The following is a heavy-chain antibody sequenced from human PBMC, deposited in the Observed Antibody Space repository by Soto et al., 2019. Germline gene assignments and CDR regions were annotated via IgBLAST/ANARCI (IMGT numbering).Heavy chain of an antibody. J-gene: IGHJ3*02. V-gene: IGHV5-51*01. CDR2: IYPGDSDT. CDR1: GYTFTAYW. Sequence: PGESLKISCNGSGYTFTAYWIGWVRQMPGKGLEWMGIIYPGDSDTRYSPSSQGQVTISADKSISTAYLQWSSLKASDTAMFYCARGGYSGNSKDPFYIWGPGTMVTVSS. CDR3: ARGGYSGNSKDPFYI. D-gene: IGHD6-25*01.